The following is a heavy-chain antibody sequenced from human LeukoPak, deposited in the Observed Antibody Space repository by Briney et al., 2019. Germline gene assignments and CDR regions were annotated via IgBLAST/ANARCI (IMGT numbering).Heavy chain of an antibody. V-gene: IGHV3-23*01. Sequence: GASLRLSCAASGFTFSSYAMSWVAQAPGKELEWVSAISGSGGSTYYADSVKGRFTISRDNSKNTLYLQMNSLRAEDTAVYYCAKDPGGSGWYFDYWGQGTLVTVSS. CDR2: ISGSGGST. D-gene: IGHD6-19*01. J-gene: IGHJ4*02. CDR3: AKDPGGSGWYFDY. CDR1: GFTFSSYA.